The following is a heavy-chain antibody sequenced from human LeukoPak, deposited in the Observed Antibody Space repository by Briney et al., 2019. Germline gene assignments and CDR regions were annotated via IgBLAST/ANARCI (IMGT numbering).Heavy chain of an antibody. CDR3: AKPFYNGNYFYYFDY. J-gene: IGHJ4*02. V-gene: IGHV3-23*01. Sequence: PGGSLRLSCAASGFTFSSYAMNWVRQAPGKGLEWVSTIGGSGDTANYADSVKGRFTISRDNSKSTLFLQLNSLRAEDTAIYYCAKPFYNGNYFYYFDYWGQGTLVTVSS. D-gene: IGHD1-7*01. CDR2: IGGSGDTA. CDR1: GFTFSSYA.